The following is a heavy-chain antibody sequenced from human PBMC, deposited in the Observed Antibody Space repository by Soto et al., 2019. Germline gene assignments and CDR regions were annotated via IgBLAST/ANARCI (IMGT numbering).Heavy chain of an antibody. Sequence: QVQLQESGPGLVKPSETLSLTCTVSGGSVTSGSHYWSWIRQSPGKGLEFIAYIFYSGSDNYNPSLKSRVTTSIDTSKNQFSLDLRSVTTADTAVNYCARGRGYGYGIDFWGQGTLVTVS. CDR3: ARGRGYGYGIDF. CDR1: GGSVTSGSHY. D-gene: IGHD5-18*01. V-gene: IGHV4-61*01. J-gene: IGHJ4*02. CDR2: IFYSGSD.